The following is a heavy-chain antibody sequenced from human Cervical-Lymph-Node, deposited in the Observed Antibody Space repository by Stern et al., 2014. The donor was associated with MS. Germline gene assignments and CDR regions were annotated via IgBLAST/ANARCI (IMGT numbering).Heavy chain of an antibody. CDR3: ARGPLAHWDL. Sequence: VQLVESGAEGKKPGASVKVSCKASGYSFTSFGISWVRQAPGQGLEWMGWMDPNRGNTGNAQKFQGRVTMTRNTSIRTVYMELSSLSYEDTAVYYWARGPLAHWDLWGRGTLVTFSS. CDR2: MDPNRGNT. CDR1: GYSFTSFG. D-gene: IGHD1-1*01. J-gene: IGHJ5*02. V-gene: IGHV1-8*01.